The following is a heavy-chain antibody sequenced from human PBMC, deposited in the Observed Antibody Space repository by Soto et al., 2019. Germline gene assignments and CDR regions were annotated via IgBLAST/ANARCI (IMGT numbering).Heavy chain of an antibody. V-gene: IGHV5-51*01. CDR2: IYPGDSDT. CDR3: ASGMKASYYYGSGSLDDAFDI. J-gene: IGHJ3*02. Sequence: GESLKISCKGSGYSFTSYWIGWVRQMPGKGLEWMGIIYPGDSDTRYSPSFQGQVTISADKSISTAYLQWSSLKASDTAMYYCASGMKASYYYGSGSLDDAFDIWGQGTMVTVSS. CDR1: GYSFTSYW. D-gene: IGHD3-10*01.